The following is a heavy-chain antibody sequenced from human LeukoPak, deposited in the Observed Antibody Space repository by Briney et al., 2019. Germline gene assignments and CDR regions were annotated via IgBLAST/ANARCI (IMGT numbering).Heavy chain of an antibody. J-gene: IGHJ5*02. V-gene: IGHV1-69*13. CDR1: GGTFSSYA. Sequence: ASVKVSCKASGGTFSSYAISWVRQAPGHGLESMAGIIPIFGTSNYAQKFQCRATIPPDESTSTAYMELSSLRSEDTAVYYCARDGCSSTSCFDPWGQGTLVTVSS. CDR3: ARDGCSSTSCFDP. D-gene: IGHD2-2*01. CDR2: IIPIFGTS.